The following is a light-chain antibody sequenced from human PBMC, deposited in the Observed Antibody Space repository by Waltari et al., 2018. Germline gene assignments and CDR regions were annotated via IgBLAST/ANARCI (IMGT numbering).Light chain of an antibody. CDR1: ESVGTY. Sequence: SGWASESVGTYLAWYQQRPGQSPRLLSYDASYRATGIPGRFSGSGSESDFTLTISSLQPEDFAVYYCQQRRSWPLTFGGGTRVQI. CDR2: DAS. V-gene: IGKV3-11*02. J-gene: IGKJ4*01. CDR3: QQRRSWPLT.